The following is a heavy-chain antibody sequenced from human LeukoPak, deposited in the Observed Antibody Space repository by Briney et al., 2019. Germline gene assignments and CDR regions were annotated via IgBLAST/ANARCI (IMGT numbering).Heavy chain of an antibody. D-gene: IGHD2-15*01. CDR1: GGSFSGYY. J-gene: IGHJ4*02. CDR3: ARGWVVAANTFDY. CDR2: INHSGST. V-gene: IGHV4-34*01. Sequence: SETLSLTCAVYGGSFSGYYWSWIRQPPGKGLEWIGEINHSGSTNYNPSLKSRVTISGDTSKTQFSLKLSSVTAADTAVYYCARGWVVAANTFDYWGQGTLVTVSS.